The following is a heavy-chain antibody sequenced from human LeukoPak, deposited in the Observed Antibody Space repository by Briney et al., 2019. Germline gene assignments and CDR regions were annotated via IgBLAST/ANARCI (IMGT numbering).Heavy chain of an antibody. CDR2: IYYSGST. J-gene: IGHJ4*02. D-gene: IGHD3-22*01. V-gene: IGHV4-59*01. CDR1: GGSISSYY. Sequence: PSETLSLTCTVSGGSISSYYWSWIRKPPGKGLEWIGYIYYSGSTNYNPSLKSRVTISVATSKNQFSLKLSSVTAADTAVYYCAGASYDSSGVHWGQGTLVTVSS. CDR3: AGASYDSSGVH.